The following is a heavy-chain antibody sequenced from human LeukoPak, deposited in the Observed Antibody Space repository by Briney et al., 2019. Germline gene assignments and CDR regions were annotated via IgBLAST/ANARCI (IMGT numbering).Heavy chain of an antibody. J-gene: IGHJ4*02. V-gene: IGHV1-2*02. CDR2: INPNTGAT. CDR3: ARDERFCNGDNHYPDLGY. D-gene: IGHD2-15*01. CDR1: GYTFTGYY. Sequence: ASVKVSCKASGYTFTGYYMFWVRQAPAQGLEWMGWINPNTGATKYAQNFQGRVTLTRDTSIRTTFMELSSLRSDDTAFYYCARDERFCNGDNHYPDLGYWGQGTLVTVSS.